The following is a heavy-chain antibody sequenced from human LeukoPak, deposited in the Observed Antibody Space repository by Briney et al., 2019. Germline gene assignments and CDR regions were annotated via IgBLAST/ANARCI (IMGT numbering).Heavy chain of an antibody. Sequence: GGSLRLSCAASGFTFSWSWMDWVRQAPGKGLEWVANINKDGSETSYVDSVKGRFTISRDNAKNSLYLQMDSLRVEDTAIYYCTKSLDYWGQGTLVTVSS. V-gene: IGHV3-7*01. CDR2: INKDGSET. J-gene: IGHJ4*02. CDR1: GFTFSWSW. CDR3: TKSLDY.